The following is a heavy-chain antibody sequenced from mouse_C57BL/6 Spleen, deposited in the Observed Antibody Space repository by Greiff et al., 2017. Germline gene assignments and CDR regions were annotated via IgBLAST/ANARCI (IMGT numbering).Heavy chain of an antibody. V-gene: IGHV1-53*01. CDR1: GYTFTSYW. CDR3: AREGDYYYGSSPWFAY. J-gene: IGHJ3*01. Sequence: VQLQQPGTELVKPGASVKLSCKASGYTFTSYWMHWVKQRPGQGLEWIGNINPSNGGTNYNEKFKSKATLTVDKSSSTAYMQLSSLTSEDSAVXYCAREGDYYYGSSPWFAYWGQGTLVTVSA. D-gene: IGHD1-1*01. CDR2: INPSNGGT.